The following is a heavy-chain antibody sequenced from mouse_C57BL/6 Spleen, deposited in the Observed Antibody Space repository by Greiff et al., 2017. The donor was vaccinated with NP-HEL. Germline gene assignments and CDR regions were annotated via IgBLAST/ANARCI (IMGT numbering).Heavy chain of an antibody. Sequence: QVQLQQSGPELVKPGASVKLSCKASGYTFTSYDINWVKQRPGQGLEWIGWIYPRDGSTKYNEKFKGKATLTVDTSSSTAYMELHSLTSEDSAVYFCAGVNYDYLAWFAYWGQGTLVTVSA. CDR1: GYTFTSYD. CDR2: IYPRDGST. V-gene: IGHV1-85*01. CDR3: AGVNYDYLAWFAY. D-gene: IGHD2-4*01. J-gene: IGHJ3*01.